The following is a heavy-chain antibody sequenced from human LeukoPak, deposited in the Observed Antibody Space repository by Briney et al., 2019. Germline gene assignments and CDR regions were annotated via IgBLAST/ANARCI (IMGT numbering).Heavy chain of an antibody. D-gene: IGHD1-26*01. CDR1: GFTFSSYA. V-gene: IGHV3-23*01. Sequence: QTGGSLRLSCAASGFTFSSYAMSWVRQAPGKGLGWVSGISGSGGSTDYADSVKGRFTISRDNSKNTLYLQMNSLRAEDTAVYYCAKDKIVGAIFRFDYWGQGTLVTVSS. J-gene: IGHJ4*02. CDR3: AKDKIVGAIFRFDY. CDR2: ISGSGGST.